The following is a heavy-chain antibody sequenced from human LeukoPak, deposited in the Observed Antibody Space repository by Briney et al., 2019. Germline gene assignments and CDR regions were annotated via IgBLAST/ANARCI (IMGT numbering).Heavy chain of an antibody. CDR2: ISPDVSRT. D-gene: IGHD6-19*01. V-gene: IGHV3-74*01. J-gene: IGHJ4*02. Sequence: RGSLRLSWAASEFTLSSYWMHWVRQAPEKGRGSDSCISPDVSRTDYAESVKGRVTTSRDNDMNTLYLQMSSLRVADTAVYYCVRGTSGWKEVDYWGQGTRVAVSS. CDR1: EFTLSSYW. CDR3: VRGTSGWKEVDY.